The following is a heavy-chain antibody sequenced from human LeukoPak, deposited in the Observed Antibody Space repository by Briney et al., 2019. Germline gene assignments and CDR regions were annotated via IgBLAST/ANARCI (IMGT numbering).Heavy chain of an antibody. V-gene: IGHV3-30*03. CDR3: AXXXXWEYFQH. J-gene: IGHJ1*01. Sequence: GGSLRLSCAASGFTFSSYGMHWVRQAPGKGLEWVAVISYDGSNKYYADSVKGRFTISRDNSKNTLYLQMNSLRAEDTAVYYCAXXXXWEYFQHWGQGTLVTV. CDR2: ISYDGSNK. CDR1: GFTFSSYG.